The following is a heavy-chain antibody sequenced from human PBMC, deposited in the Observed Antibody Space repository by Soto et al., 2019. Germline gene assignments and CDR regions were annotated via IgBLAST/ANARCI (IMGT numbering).Heavy chain of an antibody. J-gene: IGHJ5*02. Sequence: GGSLRLSCAASGFTFSSYAMSWVRQAPGKGLEWVSAISGSGGSTYYADSVKGRFTISRDNSKNTLYLQMNSLRAEDTAVYYCAKGHNDYGDYCWFDPWGQGTLVTVSS. D-gene: IGHD4-17*01. CDR1: GFTFSSYA. V-gene: IGHV3-23*01. CDR3: AKGHNDYGDYCWFDP. CDR2: ISGSGGST.